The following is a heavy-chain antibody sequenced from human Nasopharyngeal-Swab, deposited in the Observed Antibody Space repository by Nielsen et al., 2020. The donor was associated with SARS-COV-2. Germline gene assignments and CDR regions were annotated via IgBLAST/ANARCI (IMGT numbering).Heavy chain of an antibody. CDR1: GGSISSSSYY. Sequence: SETLSLTCTVPGGSISSSSYYWGWIRQPPGKGLEWIGSIYYSGSTYYNPSLKSRVTISVDTSKNQFSLKLSSVTAADTAVYYCARHYRPVVVAAWNFDYWGQGTLVTASS. J-gene: IGHJ4*02. V-gene: IGHV4-39*01. CDR3: ARHYRPVVVAAWNFDY. D-gene: IGHD2-15*01. CDR2: IYYSGST.